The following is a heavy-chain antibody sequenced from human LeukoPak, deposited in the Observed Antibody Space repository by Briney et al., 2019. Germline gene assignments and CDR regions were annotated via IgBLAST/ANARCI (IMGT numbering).Heavy chain of an antibody. J-gene: IGHJ4*02. Sequence: GGSLRLSCAASGFTFSNAWMSWVRQAPGKGLEWVGRIKSKTDGGTTDYAAPVKGRFTISRDDSKNTLYLQMNSLKTEDTAVYYCPTDLALWFGELSTQDYWGQGTLVTVSS. D-gene: IGHD3-10*01. CDR1: GFTFSNAW. V-gene: IGHV3-15*01. CDR2: IKSKTDGGTT. CDR3: PTDLALWFGELSTQDY.